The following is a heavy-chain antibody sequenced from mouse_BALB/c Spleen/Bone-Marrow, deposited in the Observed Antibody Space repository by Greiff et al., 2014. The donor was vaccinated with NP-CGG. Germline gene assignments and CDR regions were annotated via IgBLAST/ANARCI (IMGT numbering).Heavy chain of an antibody. CDR2: ISDGGSYT. J-gene: IGHJ3*01. Sequence: EVMLVEPGGGLVKPGGSLKLSCAASGFTFSDYYMYWVGQTPEKRLEWVATISDGGSYTYYPDSVKGRFTISRDNAKNNLYLQMSSLKSEDTAMYYCVLRWFAYWGQGTLVTVSA. V-gene: IGHV5-4*02. CDR1: GFTFSDYY. D-gene: IGHD1-1*01. CDR3: VLRWFAY.